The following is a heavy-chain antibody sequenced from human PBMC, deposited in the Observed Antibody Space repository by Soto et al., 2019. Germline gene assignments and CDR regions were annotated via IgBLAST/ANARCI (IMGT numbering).Heavy chain of an antibody. Sequence: GGSLRLSCAASGFTFSSYAMSWVRQAPGKGLEWVSAISGSGGSTYYADSVKGRFTISRDNSKNTLYLQMNSLRAEDTAVYYCAKTKVNVDTAMVTWGHFDYWGQGTLVTVSS. D-gene: IGHD5-18*01. J-gene: IGHJ4*02. CDR1: GFTFSSYA. CDR3: AKTKVNVDTAMVTWGHFDY. CDR2: ISGSGGST. V-gene: IGHV3-23*01.